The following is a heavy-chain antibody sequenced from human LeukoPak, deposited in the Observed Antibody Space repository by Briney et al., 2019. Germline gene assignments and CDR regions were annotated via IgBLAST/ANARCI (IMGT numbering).Heavy chain of an antibody. Sequence: ASVKVSCKASGYTFTGYYMHWVREAPGQGLEWMGWINPNSGGTNYAQKFQGRVTMTRDTSMSTAYMELSRLRSDDTAVYYCAIPDDVTSIPDYWGQGTLVTVSS. J-gene: IGHJ4*02. D-gene: IGHD1-14*01. CDR2: INPNSGGT. CDR1: GYTFTGYY. V-gene: IGHV1-2*02. CDR3: AIPDDVTSIPDY.